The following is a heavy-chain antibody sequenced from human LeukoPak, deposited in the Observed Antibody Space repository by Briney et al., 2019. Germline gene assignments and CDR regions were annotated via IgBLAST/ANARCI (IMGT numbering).Heavy chain of an antibody. V-gene: IGHV3-23*01. CDR1: GFTFSSYA. CDR3: ANRGKYYFDY. D-gene: IGHD1-26*01. CDR2: IGSSGATS. J-gene: IGHJ4*02. Sequence: GGSLRLSCAASGFTFSSYAMGWVRQAPGKGLEWVSTIGSSGATSYYADSVKGRFTISRDNSKNTLPLQMNSLRAEDTAVYYCANRGKYYFDYWGQGSLVTVSS.